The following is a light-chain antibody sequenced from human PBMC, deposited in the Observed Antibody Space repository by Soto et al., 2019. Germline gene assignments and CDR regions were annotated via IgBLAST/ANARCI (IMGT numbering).Light chain of an antibody. CDR3: QQYGSSPMYT. CDR2: GAS. Sequence: EIVLTQSPGTLSLSPGERATLSCRASQSVSSSYLAWYQQKPGQAPRLIIYGASSRATGIPDRFSGSGSGTDFTLTISRLEPEDFAVYYCQQYGSSPMYTFGQGTKVEIK. CDR1: QSVSSSY. V-gene: IGKV3-20*01. J-gene: IGKJ2*01.